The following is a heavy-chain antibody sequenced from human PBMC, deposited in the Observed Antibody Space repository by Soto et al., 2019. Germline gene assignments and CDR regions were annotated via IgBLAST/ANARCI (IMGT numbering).Heavy chain of an antibody. V-gene: IGHV1-8*01. Sequence: ASVKVSCKASGYTFTSYDINWVRQATGQGLEWMGWMSPNSGNTGYAQKFQGRVTMTRNTSISTAYMELSSLRSEDTAVYYCARADVLLWFGNPTSLDPWGQGXLVTVSS. CDR1: GYTFTSYD. D-gene: IGHD3-10*01. CDR3: ARADVLLWFGNPTSLDP. J-gene: IGHJ5*02. CDR2: MSPNSGNT.